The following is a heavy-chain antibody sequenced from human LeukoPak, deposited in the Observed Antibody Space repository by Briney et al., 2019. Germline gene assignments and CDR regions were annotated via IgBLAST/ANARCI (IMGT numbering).Heavy chain of an antibody. CDR1: GFTFHDYS. CDR2: VSWNGLGT. J-gene: IGHJ4*02. CDR3: AKDGAVGSSRGYFDS. Sequence: GGSLRLSCAASGFTFHDYSMHWVRQVPGKGLEWVSLVSWNGLGTYYADSVRGRFTGSRDNTKNSLFLQMNSLRIEDTALYYCAKDGAVGSSRGYFDSWGQGTLVTVSS. V-gene: IGHV3-43D*03. D-gene: IGHD3-10*01.